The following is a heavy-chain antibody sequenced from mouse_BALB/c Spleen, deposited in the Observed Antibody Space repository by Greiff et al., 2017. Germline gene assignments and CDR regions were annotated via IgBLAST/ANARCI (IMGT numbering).Heavy chain of an antibody. CDR1: GFTFSNYW. J-gene: IGHJ4*01. CDR2: IRLKSNNYAT. V-gene: IGHV6-6*02. Sequence: EVKVEESGGGLVQPGGSMKLSCVASGFTFSNYWMNWVRQSPEKGLEWVAEIRLKSNNYATHYAESVKGRFTISRDDSKSSVYLQMNNLRAEDTGIYYCTRWGFYAMDYWGQGTSVTVSS. CDR3: TRWGFYAMDY.